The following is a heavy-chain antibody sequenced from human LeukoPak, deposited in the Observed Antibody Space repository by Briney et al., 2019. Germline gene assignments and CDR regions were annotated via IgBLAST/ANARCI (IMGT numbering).Heavy chain of an antibody. D-gene: IGHD3-22*01. V-gene: IGHV3-30*18. J-gene: IGHJ3*02. Sequence: GGALRLSCAAPGFTFSSYGKQWVRQAPGKGAGGGAVISYDGSNKYYADSVKGRFTISRDNSRNTLYLQMNSLRAEDTAVYYCAKDRRYYDSSGAIRGQGTMVTVSS. CDR2: ISYDGSNK. CDR1: GFTFSSYG. CDR3: AKDRRYYDSSGAI.